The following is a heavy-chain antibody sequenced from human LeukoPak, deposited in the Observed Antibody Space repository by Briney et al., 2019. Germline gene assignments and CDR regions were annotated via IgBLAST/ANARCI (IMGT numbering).Heavy chain of an antibody. CDR1: GGSIRSSSYY. CDR2: IYYSGST. D-gene: IGHD3-3*01. V-gene: IGHV4-39*07. J-gene: IGHJ4*02. Sequence: SETLSLTCTVSGGSIRSSSYYWGWIRQPPGKGLEWIGSIYYSGSTYYNPSLKSRVTISVDTSKNQFSLELSSVTAADTAVYYCALGNLDFWSGYYPNFDYWGQGTLVTVSS. CDR3: ALGNLDFWSGYYPNFDY.